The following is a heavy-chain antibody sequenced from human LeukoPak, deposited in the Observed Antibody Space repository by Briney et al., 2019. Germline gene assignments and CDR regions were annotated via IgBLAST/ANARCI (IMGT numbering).Heavy chain of an antibody. Sequence: ASVKVSCKASGGTFNINAISWVRQAPGQGLELIGGIVPIDGTPHYAQKFQGRGTITTDESTNTAYLEMPGLRFEDTAMFYCARGSEHLHTWGQGTLVSVSS. CDR1: GGTFNINA. D-gene: IGHD1-26*01. J-gene: IGHJ5*02. V-gene: IGHV1-69*05. CDR2: IVPIDGTP. CDR3: ARGSEHLHT.